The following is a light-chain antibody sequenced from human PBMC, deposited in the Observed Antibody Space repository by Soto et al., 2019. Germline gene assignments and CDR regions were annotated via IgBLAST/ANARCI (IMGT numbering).Light chain of an antibody. CDR3: HQYNSYWT. CDR1: QSLSSSN. CDR2: GAS. Sequence: EIVLTQSPGTLSLSPGERVTLSCRASQSLSSSNLAWYQQKPGQAPRLLIYGASTLQSGVPSRFSGSGSGTEFTLSISSLQPDDFATYYCHQYNSYWTFGQGTKVDI. J-gene: IGKJ1*01. V-gene: IGKV3-20*01.